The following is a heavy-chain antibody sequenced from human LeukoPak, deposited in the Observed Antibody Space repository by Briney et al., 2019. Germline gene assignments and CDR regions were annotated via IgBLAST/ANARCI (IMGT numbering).Heavy chain of an antibody. CDR3: ARDFAAAGIFDY. Sequence: GGSLRLSCAASGFTFSSYAMHWVRQAPGKGLEWVALILYDGSNKYYADSVKGRFTISRDNSKNTLYMQMNSLRAEDTAVYYCARDFAAAGIFDYWGQGTLVTVSS. J-gene: IGHJ4*02. CDR2: ILYDGSNK. V-gene: IGHV3-30*04. D-gene: IGHD6-13*01. CDR1: GFTFSSYA.